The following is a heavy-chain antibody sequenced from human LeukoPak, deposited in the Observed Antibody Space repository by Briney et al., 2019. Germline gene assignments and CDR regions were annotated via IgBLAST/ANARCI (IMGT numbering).Heavy chain of an antibody. Sequence: PGGSLRLSCAASGFTLTTYAMTSVRQAPGKGLEWVSTIIIIGGTYYADSVKGRFTISGDDSKNTIYLHMNSLRAEDTAIYYCAKGLCLYYNGVYSLDYWGRGTLVTVSS. CDR1: GFTLTTYA. CDR3: AKGLCLYYNGVYSLDY. CDR2: IIIIGGT. V-gene: IGHV3-23*01. D-gene: IGHD3-10*01. J-gene: IGHJ4*02.